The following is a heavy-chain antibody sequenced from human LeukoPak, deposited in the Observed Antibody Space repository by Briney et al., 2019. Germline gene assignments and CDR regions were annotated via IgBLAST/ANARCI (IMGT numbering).Heavy chain of an antibody. CDR3: ARAPRDGYSRDFDY. CDR2: IYNDGST. V-gene: IGHV3-66*01. CDR1: GFTISSNY. J-gene: IGHJ4*02. D-gene: IGHD5-24*01. Sequence: PGGSLRLSCAASGFTISSNYMSWVRQAPGRGLEWVSVIYNDGSTYYADSVKARFTISRDNPKNTLYLQMNSLRAEDTAVYYCARAPRDGYSRDFDYWGQGTLVTVSS.